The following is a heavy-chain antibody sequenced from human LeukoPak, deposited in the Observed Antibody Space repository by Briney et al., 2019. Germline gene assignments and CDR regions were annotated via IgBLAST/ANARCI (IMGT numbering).Heavy chain of an antibody. CDR2: ITWNAANT. V-gene: IGHV3-20*04. CDR3: ARSSTTVTTRYFDL. D-gene: IGHD4-17*01. J-gene: IGHJ2*01. Sequence: GRSLRLSCAASGFTFDDYGMNWVRQAPGKGLEWVSTITWNAANTGYADSVKGRFTISRDNAKNSLSLQMNSLSPEDTALYYCARSSTTVTTRYFDLWGRGTLVTVSS. CDR1: GFTFDDYG.